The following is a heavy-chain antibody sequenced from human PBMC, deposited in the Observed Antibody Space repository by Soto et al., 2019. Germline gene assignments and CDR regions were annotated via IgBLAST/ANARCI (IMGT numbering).Heavy chain of an antibody. D-gene: IGHD6-13*01. CDR3: AKEPVAAAAY. CDR1: GFTFSNYA. Sequence: EVQLLESGGGLVQPGGSLTLSCAASGFTFSNYAMSWVRQAPGKGLQWVSGVSGSGGRTYYADSVKGRFTISRDNSKNTLYLLMNSLSPEDTAVYFGAKEPVAAAAYWGQGTLVTVSS. J-gene: IGHJ4*02. V-gene: IGHV3-23*01. CDR2: VSGSGGRT.